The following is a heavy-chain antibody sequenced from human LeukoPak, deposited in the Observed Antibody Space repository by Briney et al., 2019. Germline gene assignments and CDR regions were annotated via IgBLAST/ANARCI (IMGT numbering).Heavy chain of an antibody. V-gene: IGHV3-48*04. CDR1: GFTFSSYS. CDR3: ASSRANYDY. Sequence: GGSLRLSCAASGFTFSSYSMNWVRQAPGKGLEWISYISSSSGTVYYADSVKGRFTISRDNAKNSLYLQMNGLRAEDTAVYYCASSRANYDYWGQGTLVTVSS. D-gene: IGHD5-24*01. CDR2: ISSSSGTV. J-gene: IGHJ4*02.